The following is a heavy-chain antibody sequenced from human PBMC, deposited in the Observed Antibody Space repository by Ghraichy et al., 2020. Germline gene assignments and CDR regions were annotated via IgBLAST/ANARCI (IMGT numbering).Heavy chain of an antibody. J-gene: IGHJ4*02. V-gene: IGHV3-74*03. CDR3: ARELPLTGTAESFDY. Sequence: GSLRLSCAASGFTFSSYWMHWVRQRPGKGLEWVSRINLDGDLTTYADSVKGRFTISRDNAKNTLSLQMNSLRAEDTGVYHCARELPLTGTAESFDYWGQGALVSVSS. CDR1: GFTFSSYW. CDR2: INLDGDLT. D-gene: IGHD2-15*01.